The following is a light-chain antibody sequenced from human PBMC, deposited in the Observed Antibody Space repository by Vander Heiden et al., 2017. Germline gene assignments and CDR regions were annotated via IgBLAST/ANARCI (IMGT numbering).Light chain of an antibody. J-gene: IGKJ1*01. CDR1: QSVSSN. CDR3: QQYNNWPRT. CDR2: GAS. V-gene: IGKV3-15*01. Sequence: EIVMTQSPAILSVSPGERATFSCRASQSVSSNLAWYQQKPGQAPRLLIYGASTRATGIPARFSGSGSGTEFTLTISSLQSEDFAVYYCQQYNNWPRTFGQGTKVEIK.